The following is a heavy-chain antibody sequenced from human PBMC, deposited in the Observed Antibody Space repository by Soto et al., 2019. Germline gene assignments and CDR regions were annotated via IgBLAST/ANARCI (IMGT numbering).Heavy chain of an antibody. J-gene: IGHJ4*02. CDR2: ISSSSSYI. D-gene: IGHD2-2*01. CDR1: GFTFSSYS. V-gene: IGHV3-21*01. CDR3: ARGSCSSTSCHLWTYYFDY. Sequence: EVRLVESGGGLVKPGGSLRLSCAASGFTFSSYSMNWVRQAPGKGLEWVSSISSSSSYIYYADSVKGRFTISRDNAKNSLYLQMNCLRAEDTAVYYCARGSCSSTSCHLWTYYFDYWGQGTLVTVSS.